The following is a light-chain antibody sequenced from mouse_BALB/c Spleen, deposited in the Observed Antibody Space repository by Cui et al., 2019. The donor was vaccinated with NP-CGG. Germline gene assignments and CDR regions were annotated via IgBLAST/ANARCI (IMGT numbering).Light chain of an antibody. CDR1: TGAVTTSNY. V-gene: IGLV1*01. CDR3: ALWYSNHWV. Sequence: QAVVTQESARTTSPGETVTLTCRSSTGAVTTSNYANWVQEKPDHLFTGLIGGTNNRTPGVPARFSGSLIGGKAALTITGAQTEDEAIYFCALWYSNHWVFGGGTKLTVL. J-gene: IGLJ1*01. CDR2: GTN.